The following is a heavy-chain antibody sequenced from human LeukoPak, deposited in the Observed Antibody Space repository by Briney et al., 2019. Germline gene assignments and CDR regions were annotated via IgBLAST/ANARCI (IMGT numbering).Heavy chain of an antibody. CDR2: ISSSSSTI. CDR1: GFTFSSYS. D-gene: IGHD4-23*01. V-gene: IGHV3-48*01. CDR3: ARDHGRQITTVVPN. Sequence: GGSLRLSCAVSGFTFSSYSMNWDRQAPGKGLEWVSYISSSSSTIYYADSVKGRFTISRDNAKNSLYLQMNSLRAEDTAVYYCARDHGRQITTVVPNWGQGTLVTVSS. J-gene: IGHJ4*02.